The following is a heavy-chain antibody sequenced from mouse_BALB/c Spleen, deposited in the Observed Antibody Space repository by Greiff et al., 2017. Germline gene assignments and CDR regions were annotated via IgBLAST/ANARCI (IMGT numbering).Heavy chain of an antibody. D-gene: IGHD4-1*01. CDR1: GYTFTSYY. CDR2: INPSNGGT. J-gene: IGHJ2*01. Sequence: QVQLKESGAELVKPGASVKLSCKASGYTFTSYYMYWVKQRPGQGLECIGEINPSNGGTNFNEKFKSKATLTVDKSSSTAYMQLSSLTSEDSAVYYCTSWDFDYWGQGTTLTVSS. CDR3: TSWDFDY. V-gene: IGHV1S81*02.